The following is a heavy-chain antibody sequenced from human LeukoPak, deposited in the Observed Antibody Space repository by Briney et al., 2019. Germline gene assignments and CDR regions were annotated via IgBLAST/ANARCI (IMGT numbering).Heavy chain of an antibody. Sequence: GESLKISCKGSGYSFTSYWIGWVRQMRGKGLEWMGIIYPGDSDTRYSPSFQGQVTISADKSISTAYLQWSSLKASDTAMYYCAREAPSRYCSGGSCHSYYYYMDVWGKGTTVTVSS. D-gene: IGHD2-15*01. J-gene: IGHJ6*03. CDR1: GYSFTSYW. V-gene: IGHV5-51*01. CDR2: IYPGDSDT. CDR3: AREAPSRYCSGGSCHSYYYYMDV.